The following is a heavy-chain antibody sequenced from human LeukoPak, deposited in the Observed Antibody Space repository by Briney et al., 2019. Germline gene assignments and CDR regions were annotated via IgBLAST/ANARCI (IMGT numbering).Heavy chain of an antibody. CDR2: INPGAGGT. J-gene: IGHJ6*02. Sequence: ASVKVSCKATGYTFTTYNMHWVRQAPGQGLVWMGLINPGAGGTSYAQKFQGRVTVTSDTSTSTVYMELGSLRSEDTAVYYCARELNDYGDYYYGMDVWGLGTTVIVSS. CDR3: ARELNDYGDYYYGMDV. D-gene: IGHD4-17*01. V-gene: IGHV1-46*01. CDR1: GYTFTTYN.